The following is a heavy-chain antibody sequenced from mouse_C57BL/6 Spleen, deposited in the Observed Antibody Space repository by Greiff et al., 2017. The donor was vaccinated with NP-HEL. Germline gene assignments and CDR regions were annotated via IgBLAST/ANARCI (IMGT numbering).Heavy chain of an antibody. Sequence: QVQLQQSDAELVKPGASVKISCKVSGYTFTDHTIHWMKQRPEQGLEWIGYIYPRDGSTKYNEKFKGKATLTADKSSSTAYMQLNSLTSEDSAVYFCAHYCGSSYEGWYFDVWGTGTTVTVSS. CDR1: GYTFTDHT. J-gene: IGHJ1*03. V-gene: IGHV1-78*01. D-gene: IGHD1-1*01. CDR2: IYPRDGST. CDR3: AHYCGSSYEGWYFDV.